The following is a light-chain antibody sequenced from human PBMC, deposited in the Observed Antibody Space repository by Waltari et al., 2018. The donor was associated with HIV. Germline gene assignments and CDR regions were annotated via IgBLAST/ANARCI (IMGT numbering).Light chain of an antibody. CDR3: HQTYNTPLT. J-gene: IGKJ3*01. CDR2: AAS. CDR1: RNIHKF. V-gene: IGKV1-39*01. Sequence: DIQMTQSPPSLSASVGDRVILTCRASRNIHKFLNWFQQKPGKAPELLILAASTLHSGVSSRFSGSGSGTDCTLTINSLQRDDFATYYCHQTYNTPLTFGPGTKLDF.